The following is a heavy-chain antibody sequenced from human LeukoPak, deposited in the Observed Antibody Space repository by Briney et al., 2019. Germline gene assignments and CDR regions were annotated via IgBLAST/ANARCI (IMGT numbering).Heavy chain of an antibody. Sequence: GRSLRLSCVASGXTFNSYEMNWVRQAPGKGLEWLSYIGSSGATRYYADSVEGRFTVSRDNAKNSLYLQMNSLRAEDTAVYYCARYGDYSFDYWGQGTLVTVSS. D-gene: IGHD4-17*01. CDR3: ARYGDYSFDY. V-gene: IGHV3-48*03. CDR1: GXTFNSYE. CDR2: IGSSGATR. J-gene: IGHJ4*02.